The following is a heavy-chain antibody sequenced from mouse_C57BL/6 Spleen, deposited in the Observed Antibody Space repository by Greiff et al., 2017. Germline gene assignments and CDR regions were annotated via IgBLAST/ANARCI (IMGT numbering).Heavy chain of an antibody. V-gene: IGHV1-81*01. D-gene: IGHD1-1*01. CDR1: GYTFTSYG. CDR3: ARGFDYGSSYRAY. Sequence: QVQLKQSGAELARPGASVKLSCKASGYTFTSYGISWVKQRTGQGLEWIGEIYPRSGNTYYNEKFKGKATLTADKSSSTAYMELRSLTSEDSAVYFCARGFDYGSSYRAYRGQGNLVTVSA. CDR2: IYPRSGNT. J-gene: IGHJ3*01.